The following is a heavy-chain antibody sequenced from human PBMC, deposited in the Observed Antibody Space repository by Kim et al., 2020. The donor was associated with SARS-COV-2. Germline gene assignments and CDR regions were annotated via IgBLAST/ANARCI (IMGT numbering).Heavy chain of an antibody. J-gene: IGHJ2*01. CDR3: ARDLIVVVPAAPKPEVTIYWYFDL. CDR2: ISSSGSTI. V-gene: IGHV3-11*04. CDR1: GFTFSDYY. Sequence: GGSLRLSCAASGFTFSDYYMSWIRQAPGKGLEWVSYISSSGSTIYYADSVKGRFTISRDNAKNSLYLQMNSLRAEDTAVYYCARDLIVVVPAAPKPEVTIYWYFDLWGRGTLVTVSS. D-gene: IGHD2-2*01.